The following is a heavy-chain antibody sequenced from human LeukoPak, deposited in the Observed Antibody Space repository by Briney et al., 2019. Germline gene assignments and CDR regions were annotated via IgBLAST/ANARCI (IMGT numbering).Heavy chain of an antibody. CDR1: GGSFSGYY. V-gene: IGHV4-34*01. CDR3: ARTYYYGPPPFLDI. CDR2: INHSGST. J-gene: IGHJ3*02. D-gene: IGHD3-10*01. Sequence: PSETLSLTCAVYGGSFSGYYWSWIRQPPGKGLEWIGEINHSGSTNYNPSLKSRVTISVDTSKNQFSLKLSSVTAADTAVYYCARTYYYGPPPFLDIWGQGTMVTVSS.